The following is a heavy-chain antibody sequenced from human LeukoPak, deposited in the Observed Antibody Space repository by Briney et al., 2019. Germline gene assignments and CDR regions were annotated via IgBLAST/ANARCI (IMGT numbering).Heavy chain of an antibody. CDR2: ISSSGSTI. CDR1: GFTFSTYG. CDR3: ARDYYGSGSSLVDY. V-gene: IGHV3-11*01. J-gene: IGHJ4*02. Sequence: GGSLRLSCAASGFTFSTYGMTWIRQAPGKGLEWLSYISSSGSTIYYADSVKGRFTISRDNAKNSLSLQMNSLRAEDTAVYYCARDYYGSGSSLVDYWGQGTLVTVSS. D-gene: IGHD3-10*01.